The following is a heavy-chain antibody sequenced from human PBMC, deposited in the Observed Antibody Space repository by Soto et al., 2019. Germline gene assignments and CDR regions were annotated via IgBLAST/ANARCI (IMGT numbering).Heavy chain of an antibody. Sequence: QVQLQESGPGLVKPSETLSLTCTVSGGSVSSGSYYWSWIRQPPGKGLECIGHIYYTGSTNYNPSVNSRVTITVDTSKNQLSLKLNSVTAADTDVYYCARDSYGAGALGGTYNWFDPWGQGTLVTVSS. CDR2: IYYTGST. V-gene: IGHV4-61*01. D-gene: IGHD3-16*01. CDR1: GGSVSSGSYY. CDR3: ARDSYGAGALGGTYNWFDP. J-gene: IGHJ5*02.